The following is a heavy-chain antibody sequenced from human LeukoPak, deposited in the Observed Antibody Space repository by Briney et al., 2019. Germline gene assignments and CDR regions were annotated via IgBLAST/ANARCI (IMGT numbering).Heavy chain of an antibody. D-gene: IGHD1-26*01. J-gene: IGHJ3*02. CDR2: ISYDGSNK. CDR1: GFTFSSYA. CDR3: ARAGSGSYGLAFDI. V-gene: IGHV3-30-3*01. Sequence: GGSLRLSCAASGFTFSSYAMHWVRQAPGKGLEWVAVISYDGSNKYYADSVKGRFTISRDTSKNTLYPQMNSLRAEDTAVYYCARAGSGSYGLAFDIWGQGTMVTVSS.